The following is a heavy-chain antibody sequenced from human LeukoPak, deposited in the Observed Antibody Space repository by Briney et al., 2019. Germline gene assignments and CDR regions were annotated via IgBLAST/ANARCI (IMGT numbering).Heavy chain of an antibody. CDR2: INPNSGGT. CDR1: GYTFTGYY. V-gene: IGHV1-2*02. CDR3: GRDLSRVYSRRVYGMDV. Sequence: ASVKVSCKASGYTFTGYYMHWERQAPGQGLEWMGWINPNSGGTNYAQKFQGRVSMTRDTSISTAYMELSRLRSDDTAVYYCGRDLSRVYSRRVYGMDVWGQGTTVTVSS. J-gene: IGHJ6*02. D-gene: IGHD6-13*01.